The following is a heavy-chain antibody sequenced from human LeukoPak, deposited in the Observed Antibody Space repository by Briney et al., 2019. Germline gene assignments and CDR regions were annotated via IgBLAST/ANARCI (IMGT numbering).Heavy chain of an antibody. J-gene: IGHJ4*02. Sequence: SENLSLTCAVYGGSFSGYYWSWIRQPPGKGLEWIGEINHSGSTNYNPSLKSRVTISVDTSKNQFSLKLSSETAADTAVYYCARGAWLDYWGQGTLVTVSS. CDR3: ARGAWLDY. CDR1: GGSFSGYY. D-gene: IGHD3-10*01. CDR2: INHSGST. V-gene: IGHV4-34*01.